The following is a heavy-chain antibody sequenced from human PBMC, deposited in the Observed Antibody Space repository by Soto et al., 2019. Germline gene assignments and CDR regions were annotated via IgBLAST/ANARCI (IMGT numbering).Heavy chain of an antibody. J-gene: IGHJ4*02. CDR1: GASISYGGFS. CDR3: ARGPQY. CDR2: IYHNGTT. V-gene: IGHV4-30-2*06. Sequence: SETLSLTCTVSGASISYGGFSWSWIRQSPGKGLEWIGEIYHNGTTNYNPSLKSRLTISVDTSKNHFSLSLTPVTVRDTATYFCARGPQYWGPGKLVTVSS.